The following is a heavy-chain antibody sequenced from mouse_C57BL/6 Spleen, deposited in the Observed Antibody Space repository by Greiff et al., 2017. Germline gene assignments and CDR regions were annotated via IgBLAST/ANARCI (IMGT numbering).Heavy chain of an antibody. V-gene: IGHV5-15*01. Sequence: DVKLVESGGGLVQPGGSLKLSCAASGFTFSDYGMAWVRQAPRKGPEWVAFISNLAYSIYYADTVTGRFTISRENAKNTLYLEMSSLMSEDTAMYYCARQDSSYWYFDVWGTGTTVTVSS. J-gene: IGHJ1*03. CDR1: GFTFSDYG. CDR2: ISNLAYSI. D-gene: IGHD6-1*01. CDR3: ARQDSSYWYFDV.